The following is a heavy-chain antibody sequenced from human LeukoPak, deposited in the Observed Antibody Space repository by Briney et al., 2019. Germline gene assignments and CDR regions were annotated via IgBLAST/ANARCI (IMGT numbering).Heavy chain of an antibody. CDR2: IYSDGTP. J-gene: IGHJ4*01. CDR3: ARVAGSISGPFDY. V-gene: IGHV3-53*04. D-gene: IGHD3-10*01. CDR1: GFSVIISY. Sequence: GGSLRLSCAASGFSVIISYMSWVRQAPGKGLEWVSIIYSDGTPYYAESVKGRFTISRHNSKNTLYLQMNSLRAEDTAVYYCARVAGSISGPFDYWGHGTLVTVSS.